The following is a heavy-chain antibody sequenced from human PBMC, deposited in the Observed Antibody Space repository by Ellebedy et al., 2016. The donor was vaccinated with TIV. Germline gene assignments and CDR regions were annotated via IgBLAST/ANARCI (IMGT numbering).Heavy chain of an antibody. CDR2: INAGNGNT. Sequence: ASAKVSCKASGYTFTSYAMHWVRQAPGQRLEWMGWINAGNGNTKYSQKFQGRVTITRDTSASTAYMELSSLRSEDTAVYYCARGGYSYGSGDFDYWGQGTLVTVSS. V-gene: IGHV1-3*01. CDR1: GYTFTSYA. CDR3: ARGGYSYGSGDFDY. J-gene: IGHJ4*02. D-gene: IGHD5-18*01.